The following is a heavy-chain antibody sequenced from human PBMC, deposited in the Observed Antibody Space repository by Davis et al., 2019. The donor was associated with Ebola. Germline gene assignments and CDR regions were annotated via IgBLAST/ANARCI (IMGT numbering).Heavy chain of an antibody. CDR3: VRDGDITIFGVFPWVY. Sequence: PGGSLRLSCAASGFTFSTYGMHWVRQAPGKGLEWVAVIWFDGSTKYYADSVKGRFTISRDNSKNTLYLQMNSLRAEDTAVYYCVRDGDITIFGVFPWVYWGQGTLVTVSS. D-gene: IGHD3-3*01. CDR1: GFTFSTYG. CDR2: IWFDGSTK. J-gene: IGHJ4*02. V-gene: IGHV3-33*01.